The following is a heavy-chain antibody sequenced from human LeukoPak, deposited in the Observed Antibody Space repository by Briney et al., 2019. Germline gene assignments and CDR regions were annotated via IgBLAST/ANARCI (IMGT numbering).Heavy chain of an antibody. V-gene: IGHV1-69*02. D-gene: IGHD6-19*01. Sequence: PILGIANYAQKFQGRVTITADKSTSTAYMELSSLRSEDTAVYYCARTRAAGAYYYYYGMDVWGQGTTVTVSS. CDR3: ARTRAAGAYYYYYGMDV. J-gene: IGHJ6*02. CDR2: PILGIA.